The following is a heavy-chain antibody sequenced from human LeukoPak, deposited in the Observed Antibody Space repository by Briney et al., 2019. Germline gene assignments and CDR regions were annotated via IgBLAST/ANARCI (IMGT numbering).Heavy chain of an antibody. D-gene: IGHD2-2*01. V-gene: IGHV4-30-2*01. CDR3: ARAGYCSSTSCYYGARIDY. J-gene: IGHJ4*02. Sequence: SQTLSLTCAVSGGSISSGGYSWSWIRQPPGKGLEWIGYIYHSGSTYYNPSLKSRVTISVDRSKNQFSLKLSSVTAADTAVYYCARAGYCSSTSCYYGARIDYWGQGTLVTVSS. CDR1: GGSISSGGYS. CDR2: IYHSGST.